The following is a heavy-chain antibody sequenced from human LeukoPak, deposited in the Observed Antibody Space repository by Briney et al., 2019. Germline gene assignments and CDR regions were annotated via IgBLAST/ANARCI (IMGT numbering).Heavy chain of an antibody. CDR2: ISGSGGST. J-gene: IGHJ4*02. CDR1: GFTFSSYA. CDR3: AKDLDLGYCSSTSCRFFDY. D-gene: IGHD2-2*01. Sequence: GGSLRLSCAASGFTFSSYAMSWVRQAPGKGLEWVSAISGSGGSTYYADSVKGRFTISRDNSKNTLYLQMNSLRAEDTAVYYCAKDLDLGYCSSTSCRFFDYWGQGTLVTVSS. V-gene: IGHV3-23*01.